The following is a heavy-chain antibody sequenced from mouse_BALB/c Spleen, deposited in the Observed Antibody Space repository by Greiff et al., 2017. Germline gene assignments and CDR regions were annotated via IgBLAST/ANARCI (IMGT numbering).Heavy chain of an antibody. V-gene: IGHV14-3*02. Sequence: VQLQQSGAELVKPGASVKLSCTASGFNIKDTYMHWVKQRPEQGLEWIGRIDPANGNTKYDPKFQGKATITADTSSNTAYLQLSSLTSEDTAVYYCAFTPATAYWGQGTLVTVSA. CDR2: IDPANGNT. J-gene: IGHJ3*01. D-gene: IGHD1-2*01. CDR3: AFTPATAY. CDR1: GFNIKDTY.